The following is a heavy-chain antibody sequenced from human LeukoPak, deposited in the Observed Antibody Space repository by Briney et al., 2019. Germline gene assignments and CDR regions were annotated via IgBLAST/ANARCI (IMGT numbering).Heavy chain of an antibody. CDR2: IYYSGST. V-gene: IGHV4-59*01. CDR1: GGSISSYY. CDR3: ARDHGAAGLDY. D-gene: IGHD6-13*01. Sequence: PSETLSLTCTVSGGSISSYYWSWIRQPPGKGLEWIGYIYYSGSTNYNPSLKSRVTISVDTSKNQFSLKLSSVTAADTAVYYCARDHGAAGLDYWGQGTLVTVSS. J-gene: IGHJ4*02.